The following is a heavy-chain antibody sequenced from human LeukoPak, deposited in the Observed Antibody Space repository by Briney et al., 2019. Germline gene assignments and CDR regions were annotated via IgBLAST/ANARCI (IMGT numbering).Heavy chain of an antibody. CDR3: ARWAAAQILGYCSSTSCYKPYYYYYMDV. CDR2: ISAYNGNT. V-gene: IGHV1-18*01. CDR1: GYTFTSYG. J-gene: IGHJ6*03. D-gene: IGHD2-2*02. Sequence: ASVKVSCKASGYTFTSYGISWVRQAPGQGLEWMGWISAYNGNTTYAQKLQGRVTMTTDTSTSAAYMELRSLRSDDTAVYYCARWAAAQILGYCSSTSCYKPYYYYYMDVWGKGTTVTVSS.